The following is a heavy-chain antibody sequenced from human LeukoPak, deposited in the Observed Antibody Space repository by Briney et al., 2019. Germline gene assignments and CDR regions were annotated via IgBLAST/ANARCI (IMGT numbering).Heavy chain of an antibody. CDR3: TSAYGSGSQLDY. Sequence: ASVKVSCKVSGYTLTELSMHWVRQAPGKGLEWMGGFDPEDGETIYAQKFQGRVTMTEDTSTDTAYMELSSLRSEDTAVYFCTSAYGSGSQLDYWGQGTLVTVSS. V-gene: IGHV1-24*01. CDR2: FDPEDGET. CDR1: GYTLTELS. D-gene: IGHD3-10*01. J-gene: IGHJ4*02.